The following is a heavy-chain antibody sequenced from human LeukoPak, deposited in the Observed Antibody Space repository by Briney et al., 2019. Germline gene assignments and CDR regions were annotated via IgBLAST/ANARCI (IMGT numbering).Heavy chain of an antibody. Sequence: PGRSLRLSCTASAFNFRDYAMTWFRQAPGKGLEWVGLIRSKAYDATTYYAASVKGRFTISRDDSKDVAYLQMNSLQTEDTAVYFCTRRGEPASINYYYYYGMDVWGLGTTVTVSS. CDR2: IRSKAYDATT. CDR1: AFNFRDYA. V-gene: IGHV3-49*03. D-gene: IGHD2-2*01. J-gene: IGHJ6*02. CDR3: TRRGEPASINYYYYYGMDV.